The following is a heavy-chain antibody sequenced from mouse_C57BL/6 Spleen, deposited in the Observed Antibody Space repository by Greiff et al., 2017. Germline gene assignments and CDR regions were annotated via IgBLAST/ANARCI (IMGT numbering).Heavy chain of an antibody. CDR1: GYAFTNYL. V-gene: IGHV1-54*01. J-gene: IGHJ4*01. CDR3: ARRGRGRECIDY. D-gene: IGHD1-1*01. CDR2: INPGSGGT. Sequence: QVQLQQSGAELVRPGTSVKVSCKASGYAFTNYLIEWVKQRPGQGLEWIGVINPGSGGTNYNEKFKGKATLTADKSSSTAYMQLSSLTSEDSAVYCCARRGRGRECIDYWGQGTTVTVSS.